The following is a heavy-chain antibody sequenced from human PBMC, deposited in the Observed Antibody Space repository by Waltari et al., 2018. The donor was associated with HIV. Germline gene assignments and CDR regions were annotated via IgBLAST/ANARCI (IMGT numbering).Heavy chain of an antibody. CDR2: INQSGST. Sequence: QVQLQQWGATLLKTSETMSLTCAVYGGSFSNYYWTWIRQTHGKGLEWIGEINQSGSTNYNPSLKSRVIISLDMSKKQFSLNMISMTAADTALYFCARERRYSSSWYSGFYFDSWGQGSRVIVSS. CDR3: ARERRYSSSWYSGFYFDS. CDR1: GGSFSNYY. D-gene: IGHD6-13*01. J-gene: IGHJ4*02. V-gene: IGHV4-34*01.